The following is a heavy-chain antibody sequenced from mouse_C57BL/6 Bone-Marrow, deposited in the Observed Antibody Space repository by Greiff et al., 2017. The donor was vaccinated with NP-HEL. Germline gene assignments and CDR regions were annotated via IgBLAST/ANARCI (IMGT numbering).Heavy chain of an antibody. D-gene: IGHD2-2*01. CDR2: INPNNGGT. J-gene: IGHJ4*01. Sequence: EVQLQQSGPELVKPGASVKIPCKASGYTFTDYNMDWVKQSHGKSLEWIGDINPNNGGTIYNQKFKGKATLTVDKSSSTAYMELRSLTSEDTAVYYCARRKWLRRTGRCAMDYWGQGTSVTVSS. CDR3: ARRKWLRRTGRCAMDY. CDR1: GYTFTDYN. V-gene: IGHV1-18*01.